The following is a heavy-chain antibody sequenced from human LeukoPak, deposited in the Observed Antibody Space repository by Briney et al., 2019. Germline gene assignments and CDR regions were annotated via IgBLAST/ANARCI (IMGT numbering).Heavy chain of an antibody. CDR1: GSSISSYK. Sequence: GEPLKISCNGSGSSISSYKYGWVRQMPGKGLEWMGVIYSGDSDTRYSPSFQGQVTISADKSISTAYLQWTSLKASDTAMYYSARIYGLGAHFYDFWGLRTLVTVSS. D-gene: IGHD5-12*01. J-gene: IGHJ4*02. CDR3: ARIYGLGAHFYDF. CDR2: IYSGDSDT. V-gene: IGHV5-51*01.